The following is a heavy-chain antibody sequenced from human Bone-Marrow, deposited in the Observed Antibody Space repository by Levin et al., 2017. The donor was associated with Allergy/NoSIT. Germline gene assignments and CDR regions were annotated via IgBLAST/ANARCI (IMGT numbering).Heavy chain of an antibody. J-gene: IGHJ2*01. V-gene: IGHV3-74*01. Sequence: AGGSLRLSCAASGFTFSSHWMHWLRQVPGRGLVWVSRINSDGSITTHADSVTGRFTISRDNAKNTLYLQMNSLRAEDTAIYYCANTENRNGYWYFDLWGRGTPVTVSS. CDR2: INSDGSIT. CDR1: GFTFSSHW. CDR3: ANTENRNGYWYFDL. D-gene: IGHD2/OR15-2a*01.